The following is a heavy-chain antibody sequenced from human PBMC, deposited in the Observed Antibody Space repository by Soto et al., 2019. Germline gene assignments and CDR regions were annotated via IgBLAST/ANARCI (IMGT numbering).Heavy chain of an antibody. CDR2: IKQDGSEK. CDR3: AKNMDFWSGYIQSRAVYVIDV. CDR1: GFTFSTYW. V-gene: IGHV3-7*01. J-gene: IGHJ6*02. D-gene: IGHD3-3*01. Sequence: EVQMVESGGDLVQPGGSLRLSCGASGFTFSTYWMTWVRQAPGKGLEWVANIKQDGSEKYYVESVKGRFTISRDNARNSLYRKMNILRGEDMAVYYCAKNMDFWSGYIQSRAVYVIDVWGQGTTVIVSS.